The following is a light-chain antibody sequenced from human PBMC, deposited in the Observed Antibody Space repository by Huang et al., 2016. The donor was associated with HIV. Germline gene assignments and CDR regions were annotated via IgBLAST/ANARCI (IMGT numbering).Light chain of an antibody. Sequence: EIVLTQSPATLSLSPGERATLSCRASQSVSSYLAWYQQKPGQAPRLLIHDASNRATGIQARFSGSESGTDFTLTISSLEPEDFAVYYCQQRSNWPPGWTFGQGTKVEIK. CDR1: QSVSSY. CDR3: QQRSNWPPGWT. V-gene: IGKV3-11*01. CDR2: DAS. J-gene: IGKJ1*01.